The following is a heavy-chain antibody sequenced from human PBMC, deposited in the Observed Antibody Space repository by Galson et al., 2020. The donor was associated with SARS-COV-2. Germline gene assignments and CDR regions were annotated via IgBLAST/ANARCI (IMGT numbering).Heavy chain of an antibody. Sequence: SETLSLTCTVPGDSITSKSYYWGWIRQPPGRGLEWIGNIYYSGSTYYNPPLKSRVTISMDTSRNQFSLRLSSVTAADTAVYYCARSDCTNSGCYRLAHYYYTMDVWGQGATVTVSS. CDR1: GDSITSKSYY. CDR2: IYYSGST. V-gene: IGHV4-39*01. CDR3: ARSDCTNSGCYRLAHYYYTMDV. D-gene: IGHD2-8*01. J-gene: IGHJ6*02.